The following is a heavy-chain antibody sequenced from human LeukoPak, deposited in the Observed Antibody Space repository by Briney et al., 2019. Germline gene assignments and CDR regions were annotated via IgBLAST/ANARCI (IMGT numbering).Heavy chain of an antibody. CDR1: GGSFSGYY. D-gene: IGHD3-10*01. Sequence: SETLSLTCAVYGGSFSGYYWSWIRQPPGKGLEWIGEINHSGSTNYNPSLKSRVTISVDTSKNQSSLKLSSVTAADTAVYYCASDGQYYYGSGGQFDYWGQGTLVTVSS. CDR3: ASDGQYYYGSGGQFDY. V-gene: IGHV4-34*01. J-gene: IGHJ4*02. CDR2: INHSGST.